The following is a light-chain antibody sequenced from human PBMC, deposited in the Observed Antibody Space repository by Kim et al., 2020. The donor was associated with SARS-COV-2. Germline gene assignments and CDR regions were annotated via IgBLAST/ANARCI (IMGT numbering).Light chain of an antibody. Sequence: LSPGETAALSGRASVSVASSFIAWYQQKPGQSPRLLIYGPSNRATDIPERFSGSGSGTDFTLSISRLEPEDFAMYYCQQFGSMYTFGQGTKVDIK. V-gene: IGKV3-20*01. CDR3: QQFGSMYT. CDR1: VSVASSF. CDR2: GPS. J-gene: IGKJ2*01.